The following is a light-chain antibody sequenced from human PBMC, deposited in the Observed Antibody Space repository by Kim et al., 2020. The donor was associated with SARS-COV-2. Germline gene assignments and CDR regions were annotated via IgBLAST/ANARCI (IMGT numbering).Light chain of an antibody. V-gene: IGKV3-15*01. CDR1: QSVSSN. CDR3: QQCNKWPLT. J-gene: IGKJ3*01. CDR2: SAS. Sequence: EIVLTQSPATLSVSPGERATVSCRASQSVSSNLAWYQQKPGQAPRLLIYSASTRATAFPARFSGSGSGTEFTLTISSLQSEDFAVYYCQQCNKWPLTFGGGAKVDI.